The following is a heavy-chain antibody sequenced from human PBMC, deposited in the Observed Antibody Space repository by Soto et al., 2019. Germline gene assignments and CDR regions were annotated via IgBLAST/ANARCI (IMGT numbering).Heavy chain of an antibody. J-gene: IGHJ3*02. CDR2: IDRSDGIT. CDR1: GFPFSSNT. CDR3: AKLGVRTNSVNIDAFDI. D-gene: IGHD3-10*01. Sequence: LXLSCAASGFPFSSNTMSWVRQAPGKGLECVSTIDRSDGITYYADSVKGRFTISRDNSQNTVYLQMNSLRAEDTAVYYCAKLGVRTNSVNIDAFDIWGQGTMVTVSS. V-gene: IGHV3-23*01.